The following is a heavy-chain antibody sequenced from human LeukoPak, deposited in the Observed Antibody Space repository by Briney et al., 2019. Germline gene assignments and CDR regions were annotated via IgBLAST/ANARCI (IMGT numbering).Heavy chain of an antibody. V-gene: IGHV3-64D*09. CDR2: ISNKGGSA. CDR1: GFTFSSYG. D-gene: IGHD1-26*01. Sequence: GGSLRLSCSASGFTFSSYGMHWVRQAPGKGLEYVSGISNKGGSAYYADSVKGRFTISRDNSKNTLHLQMSSLRADDTAVYYCVKSGTWADFDSWGQGTLVTVSS. CDR3: VKSGTWADFDS. J-gene: IGHJ4*02.